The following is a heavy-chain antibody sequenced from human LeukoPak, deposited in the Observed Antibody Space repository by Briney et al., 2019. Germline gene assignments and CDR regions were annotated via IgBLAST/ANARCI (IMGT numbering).Heavy chain of an antibody. V-gene: IGHV3-30*18. J-gene: IGHJ6*02. CDR3: AKSLRPGVVTVYYYGMDV. Sequence: GRSLRPSCAASGFTFSSYGMHWVRQAPGKGLEWVAVISYDGSNKYYADSVKGRFTISRDNSKNTLYLQMNSLRAEDTAVYYCAKSLRPGVVTVYYYGMDVWGQGTTVTVSS. CDR2: ISYDGSNK. D-gene: IGHD2-21*02. CDR1: GFTFSSYG.